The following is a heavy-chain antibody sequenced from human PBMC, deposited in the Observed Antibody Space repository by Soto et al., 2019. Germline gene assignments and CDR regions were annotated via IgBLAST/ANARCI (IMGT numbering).Heavy chain of an antibody. Sequence: SGPTLVNPTQTLTLTCTFSGFSLSTSGMCVSWIRQPPGKALEWLALIDWDDDKYYSTSLKTRLTISKDTSKNQVVLTMTNMDPVDTATYYCARMEQYYYGSGSYFTRYGMDVWGQGTTVTVSS. D-gene: IGHD3-10*01. V-gene: IGHV2-70*01. CDR3: ARMEQYYYGSGSYFTRYGMDV. J-gene: IGHJ6*02. CDR2: IDWDDDK. CDR1: GFSLSTSGMC.